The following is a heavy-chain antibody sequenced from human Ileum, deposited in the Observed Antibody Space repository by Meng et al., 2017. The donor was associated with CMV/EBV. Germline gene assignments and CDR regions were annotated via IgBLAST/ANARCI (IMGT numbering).Heavy chain of an antibody. D-gene: IGHD4-17*01. CDR3: AKSRDYGYYPPISYFDY. CDR2: FYYGGNT. J-gene: IGHJ4*02. CDR1: GDSISSRYYY. V-gene: IGHV4-39*01. Sequence: QLQLQESGPGLVKPSETLSLTCPVSGDSISSRYYYWGWIRQPSGKGLEWIGSFYYGGNTYYNPSLKSRVTMSADTSKNHFSLKLTSVTAADTAIYYCAKSRDYGYYPPISYFDYWGQGTLVTVSS.